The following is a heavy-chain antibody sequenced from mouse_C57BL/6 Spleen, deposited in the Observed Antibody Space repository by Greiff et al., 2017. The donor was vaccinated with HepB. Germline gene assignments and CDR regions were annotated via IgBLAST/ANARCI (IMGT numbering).Heavy chain of an antibody. CDR2: IYPGNSDT. D-gene: IGHD2-2*01. CDR1: GYTFTSYW. CDR3: TRRICYGYDDYFDY. V-gene: IGHV1-5*01. Sequence: EVQLQQSGTVLARPGASVKMSCKTSGYTFTSYWMHWVKQRPGQGLEWIGAIYPGNSDTSYNQKFKGKAKLTAVTSASTAYMELSSLTNEDSAVYYGTRRICYGYDDYFDYWGQSTTLTVSS. J-gene: IGHJ2*01.